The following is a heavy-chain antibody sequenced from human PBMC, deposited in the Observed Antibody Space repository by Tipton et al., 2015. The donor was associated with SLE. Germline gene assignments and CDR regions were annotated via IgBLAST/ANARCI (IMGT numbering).Heavy chain of an antibody. CDR3: AREYPIAAAGAEAFDI. CDR1: GGSISSHY. CDR2: IYYSGSP. D-gene: IGHD6-13*01. Sequence: LRLSCTVSGGSISSHYWSWIRQPPGKGLEWIGYIYYSGSPNYNPSLKSRVTISVDTSKNQFSLKLSSVTAADTAVYYCAREYPIAAAGAEAFDIWGQGTMVTVSS. J-gene: IGHJ3*02. V-gene: IGHV4-59*11.